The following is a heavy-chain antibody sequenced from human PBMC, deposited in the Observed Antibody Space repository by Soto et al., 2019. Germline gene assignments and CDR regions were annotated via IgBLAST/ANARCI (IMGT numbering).Heavy chain of an antibody. CDR2: IKQDGSEK. D-gene: IGHD3-22*01. V-gene: IGHV3-7*01. CDR3: ARECDYYDSSGCPFDP. Sequence: GGSLRRSCAASGFTFSSYWMSWVRQAPGKGLEWVANIKQDGSEKYYVDSVKGRFTISRDNAKNSLYLQMNSLRAEDTAVYYCARECDYYDSSGCPFDPWGQGTLVTSPQ. CDR1: GFTFSSYW. J-gene: IGHJ5*02.